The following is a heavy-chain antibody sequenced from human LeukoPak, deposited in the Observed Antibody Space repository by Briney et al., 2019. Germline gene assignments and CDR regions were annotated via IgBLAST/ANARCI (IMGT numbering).Heavy chain of an antibody. CDR2: ISGSGGST. CDR3: AKSDCSSTSCYFGGYYMDV. V-gene: IGHV3-23*01. CDR1: GFTFSSYA. Sequence: GGSLRLSCAASGFTFSSYAMSWVRQAPGKGLEWVSAISGSGGSTYYADSVKGRFTISRDNSKNTLYLQMNSLRAEDTAVYYCAKSDCSSTSCYFGGYYMDVWGKGTTVTVSS. J-gene: IGHJ6*03. D-gene: IGHD2-2*01.